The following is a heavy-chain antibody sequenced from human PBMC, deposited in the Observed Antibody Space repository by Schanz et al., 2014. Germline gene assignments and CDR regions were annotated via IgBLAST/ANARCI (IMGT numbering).Heavy chain of an antibody. V-gene: IGHV4-61*02. CDR1: GGSIRSGTYY. J-gene: IGHJ2*01. D-gene: IGHD1-1*01. CDR2: VFPNGIT. Sequence: QVQLQESGPGLVKPSQTLSLTCTVSGGSIRSGTYYWSWIRQPAGKALEWVGRVFPNGITNYNPSLKSRVPIPRDTSRNRSSLTLTSRPAADTAVYYCARDTTWRLDLWGRGTLVTVSS. CDR3: ARDTTWRLDL.